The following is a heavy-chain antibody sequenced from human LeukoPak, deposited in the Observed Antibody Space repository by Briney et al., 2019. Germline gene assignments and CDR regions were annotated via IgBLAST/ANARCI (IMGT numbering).Heavy chain of an antibody. V-gene: IGHV4-59*01. Sequence: PSETLSLTCTVSGDSISSYYWSWIRQPPGKGLEWIGYIYDSGSTNYNPSLKSRVTISKDTSKNQFPLKLTSVTAADTAVYYCARARDYYGSALGYWFDPWGRGTLVTVSS. J-gene: IGHJ5*02. CDR1: GDSISSYY. CDR3: ARARDYYGSALGYWFDP. CDR2: IYDSGST. D-gene: IGHD3-10*01.